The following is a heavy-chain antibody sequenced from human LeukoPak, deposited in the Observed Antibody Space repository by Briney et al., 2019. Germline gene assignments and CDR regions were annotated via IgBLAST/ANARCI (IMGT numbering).Heavy chain of an antibody. J-gene: IGHJ4*02. V-gene: IGHV3-20*04. D-gene: IGHD2-8*01. CDR1: GFTFDDYG. Sequence: GGSLRLSCAASGFTFDDYGMSWVRQAPGKGLEWVSGINWNGGSTGYADSVKGRFTISRDNAKNSLYLQMNSLRAEDTAIYYCALLMMYAIDFDYWGQGTLVTVSS. CDR3: ALLMMYAIDFDY. CDR2: INWNGGST.